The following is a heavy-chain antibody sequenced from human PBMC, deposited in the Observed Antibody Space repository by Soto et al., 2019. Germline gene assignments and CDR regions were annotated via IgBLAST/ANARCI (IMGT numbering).Heavy chain of an antibody. J-gene: IGHJ5*02. CDR3: ARVPGP. CDR2: IYYSGST. Sequence: PSETLSLTCTVSGGSISSSSYYWGWIRQPPGKGLGWIGSIYYSGSTYYNPSLKSRGTVSVDRPKNQFSLKLSSVPAADTAVDYCARVPGPWGEGTLVTFSS. CDR1: GGSISSSSYY. V-gene: IGHV4-39*07.